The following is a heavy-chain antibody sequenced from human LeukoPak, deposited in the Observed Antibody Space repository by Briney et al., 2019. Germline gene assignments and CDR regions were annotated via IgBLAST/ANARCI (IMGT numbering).Heavy chain of an antibody. CDR3: ARVGRGCSSIRCYWENWFDP. D-gene: IGHD2-2*01. Sequence: ASVKVSCKASGYSFTNYGITWIREAPGQGPEWLGWISGYNANAHYAQNVQGRVTLTTDTSTNTAYMELRGLTSDDTAMYYCARVGRGCSSIRCYWENWFDPWGQGTLVIVSS. V-gene: IGHV1-18*01. J-gene: IGHJ5*02. CDR1: GYSFTNYG. CDR2: ISGYNANA.